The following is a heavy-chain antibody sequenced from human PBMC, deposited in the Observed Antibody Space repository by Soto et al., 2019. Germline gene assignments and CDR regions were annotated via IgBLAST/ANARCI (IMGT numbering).Heavy chain of an antibody. Sequence: QVQLVESGGGGVQPGRSRRLSCAASGFPFSSYGMHWVRQAPGKGLDWVAVIWYDGSNKDYAESVKGRFTISRDNSKNTLYLQMNSLRADDTAVYYCASSINWGQGTLVTVSS. CDR2: IWYDGSNK. J-gene: IGHJ4*02. CDR3: ASSIN. V-gene: IGHV3-33*01. CDR1: GFPFSSYG.